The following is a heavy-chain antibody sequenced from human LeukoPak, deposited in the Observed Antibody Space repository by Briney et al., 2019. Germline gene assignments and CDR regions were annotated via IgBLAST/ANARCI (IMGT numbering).Heavy chain of an antibody. D-gene: IGHD1-26*01. V-gene: IGHV3-23*01. Sequence: PGGSLRLSCAASGFTFSSYAMSWVRQAPGKGLKWVSAISGSGDNTYYADSVKGRCTISRDNSKNTLYLQTNSLSAEDTAVYYCASRGSSKFFDLWGRGTLVTVSS. CDR1: GFTFSSYA. CDR2: ISGSGDNT. CDR3: ASRGSSKFFDL. J-gene: IGHJ2*01.